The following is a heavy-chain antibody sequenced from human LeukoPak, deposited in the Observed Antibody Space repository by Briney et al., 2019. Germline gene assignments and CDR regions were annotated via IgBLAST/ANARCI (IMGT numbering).Heavy chain of an antibody. CDR2: TYYRSKWYN. D-gene: IGHD3-10*01. CDR3: ARDQGTMVRGVMSPGYYYGKDV. CDR1: GDSVSSNSAA. V-gene: IGHV6-1*01. J-gene: IGHJ6*02. Sequence: SQTLSLTCAISGDSVSSNSAAWNWIRQSPSRGLEWLGRTYYRSKWYNDYAVSVKSRITINPDTSKNQFSLQLNSVTPEDTAVYYCARDQGTMVRGVMSPGYYYGKDVWGQGTTVTVSS.